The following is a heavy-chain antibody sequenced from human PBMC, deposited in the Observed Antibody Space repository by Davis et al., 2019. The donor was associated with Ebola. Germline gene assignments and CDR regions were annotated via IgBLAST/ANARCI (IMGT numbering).Heavy chain of an antibody. CDR1: GNSFSSHW. J-gene: IGHJ3*01. V-gene: IGHV5-51*01. D-gene: IGHD5/OR15-5a*01. Sequence: GESLKISCKDSGNSFSSHWIGWVRQMPGKGLVWICIIYTDDTDTRYSPSFRGQVTISADKSIKTAFLQLGRLKGSDTAMDYCASLRRTMNDMDDGFDVWGQGTMVTVSS. CDR2: IYTDDTDT. CDR3: ASLRRTMNDMDDGFDV.